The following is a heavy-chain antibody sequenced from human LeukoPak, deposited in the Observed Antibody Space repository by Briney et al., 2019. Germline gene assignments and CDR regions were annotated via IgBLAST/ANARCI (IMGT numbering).Heavy chain of an antibody. D-gene: IGHD5-24*01. CDR3: ARAKRWLHQGNWFDP. Sequence: SETLSLTCALYGGSFSGYYWGWIRQPPGKGLEWIGEINHSGSTNYNPSLKSRVTISVDTSKNQFSLKLSSVTAADTAVYYCARAKRWLHQGNWFDPWGQGTLVTVSS. J-gene: IGHJ5*02. CDR1: GGSFSGYY. CDR2: INHSGST. V-gene: IGHV4-34*01.